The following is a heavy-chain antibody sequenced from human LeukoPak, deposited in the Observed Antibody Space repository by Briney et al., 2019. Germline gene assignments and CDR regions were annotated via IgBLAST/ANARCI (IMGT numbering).Heavy chain of an antibody. CDR3: ARGGFTFFDY. CDR2: IYYSGST. J-gene: IGHJ4*02. Sequence: SETLSLTCTVSGGSISSSSYYWGWICQPPGKGLEWIGSIYYSGSTYYNPSLKSRVTISVGTSKNQFSLKLSSVTAADTAVYYCARGGFTFFDYWGQGTLVTVSS. D-gene: IGHD3-16*01. V-gene: IGHV4-39*07. CDR1: GGSISSSSYY.